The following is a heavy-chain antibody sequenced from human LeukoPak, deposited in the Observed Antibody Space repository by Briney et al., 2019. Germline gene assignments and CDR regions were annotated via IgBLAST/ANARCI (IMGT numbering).Heavy chain of an antibody. CDR3: ARVGSSFQNYFDY. D-gene: IGHD6-6*01. Sequence: SETLSLTCAVSGGSISSGGYSWSWIRQPPGKGLEWIGYIYYSGSTYYNPSLKSRVTISVDTSKNQFSLKLSSVTAADTAVYYCARVGSSFQNYFDYWGQGTLVTVSS. CDR2: IYYSGST. J-gene: IGHJ4*02. CDR1: GGSISSGGYS. V-gene: IGHV4-30-4*07.